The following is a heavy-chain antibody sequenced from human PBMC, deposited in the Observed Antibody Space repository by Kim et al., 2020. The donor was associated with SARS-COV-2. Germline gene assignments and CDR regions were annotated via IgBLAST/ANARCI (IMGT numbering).Heavy chain of an antibody. CDR1: GFTFSRYS. D-gene: IGHD5-12*01. J-gene: IGHJ4*02. V-gene: IGHV3-21*01. Sequence: GGSLRLSCAAAGFTFSRYSMNWVRQAQWKVLEWVSSITSSSSYIYYADSVKGRFTISRDNAKNSLYLQMNSLRAEDTAVYYCARDRGRGWLQPDYWGQGTLVTVSS. CDR2: ITSSSSYI. CDR3: ARDRGRGWLQPDY.